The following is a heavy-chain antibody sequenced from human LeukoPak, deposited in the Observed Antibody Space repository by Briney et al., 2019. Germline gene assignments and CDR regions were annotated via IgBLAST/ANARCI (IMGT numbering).Heavy chain of an antibody. CDR3: ARYDS. V-gene: IGHV3-30*16. Sequence: GRSLRLSCAASGFTFRDYTMHWARQAPGKGLEWVSFISYDGSNKYYADSVKGRFTISRDNSKNTLYLQMDSLRAEDTAVYYRARYDSWGQGTLVTVSS. CDR2: ISYDGSNK. CDR1: GFTFRDYT. J-gene: IGHJ4*02.